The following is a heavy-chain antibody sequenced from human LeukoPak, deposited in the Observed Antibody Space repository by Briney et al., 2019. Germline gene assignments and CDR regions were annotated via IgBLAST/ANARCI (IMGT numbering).Heavy chain of an antibody. CDR1: GFTFNSYW. Sequence: GGSLRLSCAASGFTFNSYWRSWLGQAPGKGLEGVANIKQDGSEKYYVDSVKGRFTISRDNAKNSLYLQMNSLRAEDTAVYYCAREGGGYNNRGFDYWGQGTLVTVSS. CDR2: IKQDGSEK. J-gene: IGHJ4*02. V-gene: IGHV3-7*01. D-gene: IGHD5-24*01. CDR3: AREGGGYNNRGFDY.